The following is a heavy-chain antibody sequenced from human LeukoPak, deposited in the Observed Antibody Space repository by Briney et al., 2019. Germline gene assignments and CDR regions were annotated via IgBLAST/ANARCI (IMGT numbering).Heavy chain of an antibody. Sequence: GGSLRLSCAASGFTFSSYSMNWVRQAPGKGLVWVSRINSDGSSTSYADSVKGRFTISRDNAKNTLYLQMNSLRAEDTAVYYCARDPRGVRYHYYYYYGMDVWGQGTTVTVSS. V-gene: IGHV3-74*01. CDR3: ARDPRGVRYHYYYYYGMDV. CDR2: INSDGSST. J-gene: IGHJ6*02. CDR1: GFTFSSYS. D-gene: IGHD3-9*01.